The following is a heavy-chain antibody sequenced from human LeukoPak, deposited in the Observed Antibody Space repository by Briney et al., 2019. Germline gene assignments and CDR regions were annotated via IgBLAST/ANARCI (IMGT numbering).Heavy chain of an antibody. CDR2: IYHSGST. Sequence: SQTLSLTCAVSGGSISSGGYSWSWIRQPPGKGLEWIGYIYHSGSTYYNPSLKSRVTISVDRSKNQFSLKLSSVTAADTAVYYCARDNEWLLNAFDIWSQGTMVTVSS. J-gene: IGHJ3*02. V-gene: IGHV4-30-2*01. CDR1: GGSISSGGYS. D-gene: IGHD3-3*01. CDR3: ARDNEWLLNAFDI.